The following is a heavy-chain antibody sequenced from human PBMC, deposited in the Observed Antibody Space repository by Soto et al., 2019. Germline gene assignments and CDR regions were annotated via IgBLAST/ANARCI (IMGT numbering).Heavy chain of an antibody. CDR1: GFTFSSYG. V-gene: IGHV3-33*01. Sequence: QVQLVESGGGVVQPGRSLRLSCAASGFTFSSYGMHWVRHAPGKGLEWVAVIWYDGSNKYYADSVKGRFTISRDNSKNTLYLQMNSLRAEDTAVYYCARDMFDADAFDIWGQGTMVTVSS. CDR2: IWYDGSNK. CDR3: ARDMFDADAFDI. D-gene: IGHD3-10*02. J-gene: IGHJ3*02.